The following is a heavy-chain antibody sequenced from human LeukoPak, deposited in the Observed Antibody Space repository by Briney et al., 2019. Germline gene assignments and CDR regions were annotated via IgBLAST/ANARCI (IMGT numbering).Heavy chain of an antibody. CDR3: ARLEEYQLLAWDY. Sequence: ASVKVSCKASGYTFTSYGISWVRQAPGQGLEWMGWINPNSGGTNYAQKFQGRVTMTRDTSISTAYMELSRLRSDDTAVYYCARLEEYQLLAWDYWGQGTLVTVSS. CDR1: GYTFTSYG. D-gene: IGHD2-2*01. CDR2: INPNSGGT. J-gene: IGHJ4*02. V-gene: IGHV1-2*02.